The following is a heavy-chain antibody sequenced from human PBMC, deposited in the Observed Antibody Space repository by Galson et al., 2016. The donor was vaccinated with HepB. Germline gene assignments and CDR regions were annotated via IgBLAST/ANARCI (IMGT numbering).Heavy chain of an antibody. CDR1: GFTLTAYY. Sequence: SLRLSCAASGFTLTAYYMYWVRQTPGRGLVWVSRVGPDGSDTGYADSVKGRFTISRDNAKNTLYLQMHSLRAEDTALYYCVAYNWNYPDYWGQGTLVTVSS. CDR2: VGPDGSDT. J-gene: IGHJ4*02. V-gene: IGHV3-74*01. D-gene: IGHD1-7*01. CDR3: VAYNWNYPDY.